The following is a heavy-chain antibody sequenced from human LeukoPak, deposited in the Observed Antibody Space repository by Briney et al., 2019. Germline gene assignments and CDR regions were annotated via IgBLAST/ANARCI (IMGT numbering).Heavy chain of an antibody. CDR2: ISYDGSNK. J-gene: IGHJ4*02. Sequence: HPGGSLRLSCAASGFTFSTYSMHWVRQVPGKGLEWVAVISYDGSNKYYADSVKGRFTISRDNSKNTLYLQMNSLRAEDTAVYYCARDRDELDYFDYWGQGTLVTVSS. D-gene: IGHD1-1*01. V-gene: IGHV3-30*04. CDR1: GFTFSTYS. CDR3: ARDRDELDYFDY.